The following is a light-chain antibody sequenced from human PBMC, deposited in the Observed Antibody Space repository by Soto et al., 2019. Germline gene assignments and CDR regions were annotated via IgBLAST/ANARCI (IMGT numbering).Light chain of an antibody. CDR3: CSYTNTSASV. V-gene: IGLV2-14*01. Sequence: QSALSQAASVSESAGQSITFYCAGTSSDVGGYNYVSWYQQHPGNAPKLMIYEVSNRPSGVSNRFSGSKSGNTASLTISGLQAEDETDYYCCSYTNTSASVF. CDR1: SSDVGGYNY. CDR2: EVS. J-gene: IGLJ1*01.